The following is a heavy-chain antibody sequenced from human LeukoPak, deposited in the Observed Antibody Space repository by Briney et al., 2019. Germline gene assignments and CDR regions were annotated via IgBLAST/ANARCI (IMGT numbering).Heavy chain of an antibody. Sequence: GASVKVSCKASGYIFTTYGMNWVRQAPGQGVEWMGWINPHSGGTNYAQEFQGRVTMTRDTSISTAYMELSSLRPDDTAVYSCARGVTARGFYYYMDIWGNGTTVTISS. D-gene: IGHD2-21*02. V-gene: IGHV1-2*02. J-gene: IGHJ6*03. CDR3: ARGVTARGFYYYMDI. CDR1: GYIFTTYG. CDR2: INPHSGGT.